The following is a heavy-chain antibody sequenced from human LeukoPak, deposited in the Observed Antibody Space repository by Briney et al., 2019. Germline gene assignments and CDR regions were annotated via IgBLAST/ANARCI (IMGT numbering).Heavy chain of an antibody. V-gene: IGHV3-21*01. CDR3: AREDSGSYDPGSFHI. CDR2: ISVTSSYI. J-gene: IGHJ3*02. D-gene: IGHD1-26*01. CDR1: GFTFSNYR. Sequence: GGSLRLSCAASGFTFSNYRMNWVRQAPGKGLEWVSSISVTSSYIYYADSVKGRFTISRDNANSSLSLQMHSLRAEDTSVYYCAREDSGSYDPGSFHIWGQGTLVTVSS.